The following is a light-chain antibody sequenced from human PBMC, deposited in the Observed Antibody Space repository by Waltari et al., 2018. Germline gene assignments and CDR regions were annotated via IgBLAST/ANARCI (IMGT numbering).Light chain of an antibody. CDR1: QSIGIY. CDR3: QHYKNLPVS. V-gene: IGKV3-20*01. CDR2: HTS. J-gene: IGKJ1*01. Sequence: IVLTQSPGTLSLYPGERATLSCRASQSIGIYLARYQQKPGKAPMLLIYHTSTRATGIPDRFSGIGSGTDFSLTISRLEPEDFAVYHCQHYKNLPVSFGQGTKVEIK.